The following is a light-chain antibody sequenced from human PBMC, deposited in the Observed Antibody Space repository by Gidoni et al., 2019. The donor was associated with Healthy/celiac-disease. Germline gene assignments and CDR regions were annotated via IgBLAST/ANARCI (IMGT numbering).Light chain of an antibody. V-gene: IGKV3-11*01. J-gene: IGKJ1*01. CDR2: DAS. CDR1: QSVSSY. CDR3: QQRSNWPPWT. Sequence: EIVFTQSPATLSLSPGERATLSCRASQSVSSYLAWYQQKPGQAPRLLIYDASNRATGIPARFSGSGSGTDFTLTISSLEPEDFAVYYCQQRSNWPPWTFDQGTKVEIK.